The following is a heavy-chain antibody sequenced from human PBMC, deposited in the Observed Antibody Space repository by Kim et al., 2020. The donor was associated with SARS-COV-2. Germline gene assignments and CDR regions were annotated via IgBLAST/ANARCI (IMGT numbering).Heavy chain of an antibody. D-gene: IGHD3-9*01. J-gene: IGHJ4*02. CDR3: ARGLTGYYSPGH. CDR2: IYFSGST. CDR1: GGSISSSSYY. Sequence: SETLSLTCTVSGGSISSSSYYWGWIRQSPGKGLEWIGSIYFSGSTFYNPSLKSRVTISIHTSKNQLSLKLSSVTAADTAVYYCARGLTGYYSPGHWGQGTLVTVSS. V-gene: IGHV4-39*07.